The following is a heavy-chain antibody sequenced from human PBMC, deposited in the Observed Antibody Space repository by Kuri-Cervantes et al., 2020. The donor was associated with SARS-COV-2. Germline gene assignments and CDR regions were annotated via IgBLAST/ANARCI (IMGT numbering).Heavy chain of an antibody. D-gene: IGHD1-1*01. CDR3: ARVKGWNDRHYYYYYGMDV. J-gene: IGHJ6*02. V-gene: IGHV4-34*01. CDR2: INHSGST. CDR1: GGSFSGYY. Sequence: SETLSLTCAVYGGSFSGYYWSWIRQPPGKGLEWIGEINHSGSTNCNPSLKSRVTISVDTSKNQFSLKLSSVTAADTAVYYCARVKGWNDRHYYYYYGMDVWGQGTTVTVSS.